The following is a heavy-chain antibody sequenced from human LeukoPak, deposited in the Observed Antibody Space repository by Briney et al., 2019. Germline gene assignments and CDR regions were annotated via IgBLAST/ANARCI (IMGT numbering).Heavy chain of an antibody. Sequence: PGGSLRLSCAAPGFTFSTYDMTWVRQAPGKGLEWASTISGSGASTYYADSVKGRFTISRDNSRSTLYLQMNSLRADDTAVYYCAMDRGFWGQGTLVTVSS. CDR3: AMDRGF. CDR2: ISGSGAST. CDR1: GFTFSTYD. J-gene: IGHJ4*02. D-gene: IGHD2-2*03. V-gene: IGHV3-23*01.